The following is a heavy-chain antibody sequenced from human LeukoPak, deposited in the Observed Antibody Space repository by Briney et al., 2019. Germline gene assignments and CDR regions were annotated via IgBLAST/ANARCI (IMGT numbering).Heavy chain of an antibody. Sequence: GGSLRLSCAASAFTFSRYAMSWVRQAPGKGLEWVSATSGSGDSTYYADSVKGRFTISRDNSKNTLYLQMNSLRAEDTAVYYCAFNHLFDYWGQGTLVTVSS. CDR1: AFTFSRYA. V-gene: IGHV3-23*01. CDR2: TSGSGDST. J-gene: IGHJ4*02. D-gene: IGHD1-14*01. CDR3: AFNHLFDY.